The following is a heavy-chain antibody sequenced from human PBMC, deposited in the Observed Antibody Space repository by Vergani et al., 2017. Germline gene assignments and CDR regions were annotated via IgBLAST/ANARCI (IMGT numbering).Heavy chain of an antibody. CDR2: ISAYNGNT. J-gene: IGHJ1*01. Sequence: QVQLVQSGAEVKKPGASVKVSCKASGYTFTSYGISWVRQAPGQGLEWMGWISAYNGNTNYAQKLQGRVTMTTDTSTSTAYMELSSLRSEDTAVYYCARNSVTTSPAEYFQHWGQGTLVTVSS. CDR3: ARNSVTTSPAEYFQH. CDR1: GYTFTSYG. D-gene: IGHD4-17*01. V-gene: IGHV1-18*01.